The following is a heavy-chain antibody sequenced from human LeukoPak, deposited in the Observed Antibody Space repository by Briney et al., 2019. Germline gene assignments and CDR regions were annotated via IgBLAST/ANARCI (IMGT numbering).Heavy chain of an antibody. V-gene: IGHV1-69*05. J-gene: IGHJ4*02. CDR2: IIPIFGTA. D-gene: IGHD2-15*01. Sequence: EASVKVSCKASGGTFSSYAISWVRQAPGQGLEWMGRIIPIFGTANYAQKSQGRVTITTDESTSTAYMELSSLRSEDTAVYYCARDEWGGVAATTADYWGQGTLVTVSS. CDR3: ARDEWGGVAATTADY. CDR1: GGTFSSYA.